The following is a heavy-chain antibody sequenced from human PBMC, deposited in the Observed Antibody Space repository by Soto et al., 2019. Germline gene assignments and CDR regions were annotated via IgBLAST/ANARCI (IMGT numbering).Heavy chain of an antibody. CDR2: IYHSGST. CDR3: VKGEYYYDSSGYYPFDY. CDR1: GGSISSNNW. J-gene: IGHJ4*02. V-gene: IGHV4-4*02. D-gene: IGHD3-22*01. Sequence: SSETLSLTCAVSGGSISSNNWWSWVRQPPGKGLEWIGEIYHSGSTNYNPSLKSRVTIPVDKSKNQFSLKLSSVTAADTAVYYCVKGEYYYDSSGYYPFDYWGQGTLVTVSS.